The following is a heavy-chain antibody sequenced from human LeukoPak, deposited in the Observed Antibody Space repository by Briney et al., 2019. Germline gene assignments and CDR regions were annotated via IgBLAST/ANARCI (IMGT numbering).Heavy chain of an antibody. Sequence: ASVKVSCKASGYTFTSYGISWVRQAPGQGLEWMGWISAYNGNTNYAQKLQGRVTMTTDTSTSTAYMELRSLRSDDTAVYYCARKRRGRPFTFGGASDYWGQGTLVTVSS. CDR3: ARKRRGRPFTFGGASDY. V-gene: IGHV1-18*01. CDR2: ISAYNGNT. D-gene: IGHD3-16*01. J-gene: IGHJ4*02. CDR1: GYTFTSYG.